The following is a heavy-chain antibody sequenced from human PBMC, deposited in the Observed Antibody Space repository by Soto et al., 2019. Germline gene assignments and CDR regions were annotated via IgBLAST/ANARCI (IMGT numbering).Heavy chain of an antibody. D-gene: IGHD3-22*01. CDR2: ISSSSSYT. J-gene: IGHJ6*02. V-gene: IGHV3-11*06. Sequence: GGSLRLSCAASGFTFSDYYMSWIRQAPGKGLEWVSYISSSSSYTNYADSVKGRLTISRDNAKNSLYLQMNSLRAEDTAVYYCARAGSIVGYYYGMDVWGQGTTVTVSS. CDR1: GFTFSDYY. CDR3: ARAGSIVGYYYGMDV.